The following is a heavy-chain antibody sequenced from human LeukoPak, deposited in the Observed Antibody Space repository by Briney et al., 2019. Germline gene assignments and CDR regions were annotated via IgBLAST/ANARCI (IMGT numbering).Heavy chain of an antibody. CDR3: ATPGVVLTS. V-gene: IGHV4-34*01. CDR2: INHSGST. CDR1: GGSFSGYY. Sequence: PSETLSLTCAVYGGSFSGYYWSWIRQPPGKGLEWIGEINHSGSTNYNPSLKSRVTISVDTSKNQFSLKLGSVTAADTAVYYCATPGVVLTSWGQGTLVTVSS. J-gene: IGHJ4*02. D-gene: IGHD2-15*01.